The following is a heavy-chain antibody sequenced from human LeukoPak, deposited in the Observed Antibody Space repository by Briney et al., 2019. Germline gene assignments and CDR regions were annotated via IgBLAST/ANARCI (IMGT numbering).Heavy chain of an antibody. CDR3: TRDHPESHYDILTGYHDY. CDR1: GFTFSSYS. Sequence: PGGSLRLSCAASGFTFSSYSMNWVRQAPGKGLEWVSSISSSSSYIYYADSVKGRFTISRDNAKNSLYLQMNSLRAEDTAVYYCTRDHPESHYDILTGYHDYWGQGTLVTVSS. D-gene: IGHD3-9*01. J-gene: IGHJ4*02. V-gene: IGHV3-21*01. CDR2: ISSSSSYI.